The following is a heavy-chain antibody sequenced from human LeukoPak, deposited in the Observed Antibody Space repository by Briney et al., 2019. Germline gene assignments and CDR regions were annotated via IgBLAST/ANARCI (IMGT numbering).Heavy chain of an antibody. Sequence: SVKVSCKASGGTFSSYAISWVRQAPGQGLEWMGGIIPIFGTANYAQKFQGRVTITADKSTSTAYMELSSLRSEDTAVYYCARPDDYVWGSYRYWSQGTLVTVSS. V-gene: IGHV1-69*06. CDR1: GGTFSSYA. D-gene: IGHD3-16*02. J-gene: IGHJ4*02. CDR2: IIPIFGTA. CDR3: ARPDDYVWGSYRY.